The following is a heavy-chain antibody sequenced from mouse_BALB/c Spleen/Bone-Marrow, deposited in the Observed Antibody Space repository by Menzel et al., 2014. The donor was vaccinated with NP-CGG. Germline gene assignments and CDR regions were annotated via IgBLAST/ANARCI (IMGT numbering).Heavy chain of an antibody. D-gene: IGHD2-1*01. J-gene: IGHJ2*01. V-gene: IGHV1S34*01. CDR1: GYSFTGYY. CDR2: ISCYNGAT. Sequence: LVKTGASVKISCKASGYSFTGYYMHWVKQSHGKSLEWIGYISCYNGATSYNQKFKGKATFTVDTSSSTAYIQVNSLTSEDSAVYYCARRDYGNFFDYWGQGTTLTVSS. CDR3: ARRDYGNFFDY.